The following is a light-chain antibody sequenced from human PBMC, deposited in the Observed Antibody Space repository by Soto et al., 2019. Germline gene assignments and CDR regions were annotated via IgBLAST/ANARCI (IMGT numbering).Light chain of an antibody. V-gene: IGLV1-47*01. CDR2: RNN. Sequence: QSVLTQPPSASGTPRQRVTISCSGSSSNIGSNYVYWYQQLPGTAPKLLIYRNNQRPSAVPDRFSGSKSGTSASLAISGLRSEDEAAYYCAAWDDSLSGVVFGGGTKLTVL. CDR1: SSNIGSNY. CDR3: AAWDDSLSGVV. J-gene: IGLJ2*01.